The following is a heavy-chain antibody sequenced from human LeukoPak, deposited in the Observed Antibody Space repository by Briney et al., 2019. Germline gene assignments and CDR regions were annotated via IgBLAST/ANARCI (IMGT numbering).Heavy chain of an antibody. CDR3: ARTEDVVVPAATGAYYYYYYMDV. CDR1: GGSISSHY. CDR2: ICYSGST. V-gene: IGHV4-59*11. D-gene: IGHD2-2*01. J-gene: IGHJ6*03. Sequence: SETLSLTCTVSGGSISSHYWSWIRQPPGKGLEWIGYICYSGSTSYNPSLKGRVTISVDTSKNQFSLKLSSVTAADTAVYYCARTEDVVVPAATGAYYYYYYMDVWGKGTTVTVSS.